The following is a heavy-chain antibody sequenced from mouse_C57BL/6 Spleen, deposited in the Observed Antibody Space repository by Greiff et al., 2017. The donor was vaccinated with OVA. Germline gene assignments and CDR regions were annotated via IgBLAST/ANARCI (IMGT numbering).Heavy chain of an antibody. CDR1: GFTFSDYY. CDR3: ERVGYYWTDWYFDV. V-gene: IGHV5-16*01. Sequence: EVQVVESEGGLVQPGSSVKLSCTASGFTFSDYYMAWVRQGPGKGLEWVANINYDGSGTYYLDSLKSRFIISRDKAKNNLYLQMSSLKSEDTATDYGERVGYYWTDWYFDVWGTGTTVTVSS. J-gene: IGHJ1*03. D-gene: IGHD2-3*01. CDR2: INYDGSGT.